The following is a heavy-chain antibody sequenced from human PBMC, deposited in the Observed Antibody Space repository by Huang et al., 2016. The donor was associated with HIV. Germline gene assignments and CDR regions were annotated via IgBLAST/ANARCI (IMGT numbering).Heavy chain of an antibody. V-gene: IGHV1-69*01. CDR2: IIPLFRAP. CDR3: AMSLRYQYDSRSYWGRYFDY. Sequence: QVQLEQSGPAVRKPGSSVKVSCQASGGSFSDQIISWVRQATGQRFEWMGGIIPLFRAPAYAQEFKGRVTMTADESTATIYMELNSLTSEDTAVYYCAMSLRYQYDSRSYWGRYFDYWGQGTLVTVSS. CDR1: GGSFSDQI. D-gene: IGHD3-16*01. J-gene: IGHJ4*02.